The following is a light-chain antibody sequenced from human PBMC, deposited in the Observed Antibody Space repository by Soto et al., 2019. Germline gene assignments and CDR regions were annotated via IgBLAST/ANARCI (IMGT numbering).Light chain of an antibody. Sequence: EIVMTQSPDTLSVSPGERATLSCRASQSVSSNLAWYQQKTGQAPRLLIFGASTRATGIPARFSGSGSGTEFTLTISSLQSEDVTVYHCQQYNNWPYTFGQGTTLEIK. CDR1: QSVSSN. J-gene: IGKJ2*01. CDR3: QQYNNWPYT. V-gene: IGKV3-15*01. CDR2: GAS.